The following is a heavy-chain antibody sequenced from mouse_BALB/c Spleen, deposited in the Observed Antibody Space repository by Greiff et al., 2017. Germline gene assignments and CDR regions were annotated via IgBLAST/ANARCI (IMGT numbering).Heavy chain of an antibody. V-gene: IGHV5-17*02. CDR2: ISSGSSTI. CDR3: ARSGSTWFAY. CDR1: GFTFSSFG. Sequence: EVQLVESGGGLVQPGGSRKLSCAASGFTFSSFGMHGVRQAPEKGLEWVAYISSGSSTIYYADTVKGRFTIARDNPKNTLFLQMTSLRSEDTAMYYCARSGSTWFAYWGQGTLVTVSA. J-gene: IGHJ3*01. D-gene: IGHD1-1*01.